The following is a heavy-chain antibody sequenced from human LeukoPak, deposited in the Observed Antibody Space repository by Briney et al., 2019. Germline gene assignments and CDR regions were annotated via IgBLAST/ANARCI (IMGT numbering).Heavy chain of an antibody. CDR3: ARDHGLPAYYYYYYMEV. J-gene: IGHJ6*03. CDR2: INPNSGGT. D-gene: IGHD3/OR15-3a*01. Sequence: ASVKVSCKASGYTFTGYDMHGVRQAPGQGLEWMGWINPNSGGTNYAQKFQGRVTMTRDTSISTAYMELSSPTSDDTAVYFCARDHGLPAYYYYYYMEVWGEGTTVTVSS. V-gene: IGHV1-2*02. CDR1: GYTFTGYD.